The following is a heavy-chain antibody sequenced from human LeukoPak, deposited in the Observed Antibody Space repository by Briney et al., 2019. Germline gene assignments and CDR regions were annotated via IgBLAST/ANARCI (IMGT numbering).Heavy chain of an antibody. J-gene: IGHJ5*02. Sequence: SETLSLTCTVSGGSISSNTCYWGWIRQPPGKGLEWIGTICSSGSTYYNPSLKSRLTISVDTSKNQFSLKLSSVTAADTAVYYCAREPHSSSWYEYWFDPWGQGTLVTVSS. CDR2: ICSSGST. CDR3: AREPHSSSWYEYWFDP. D-gene: IGHD6-13*01. V-gene: IGHV4-39*07. CDR1: GGSISSNTCY.